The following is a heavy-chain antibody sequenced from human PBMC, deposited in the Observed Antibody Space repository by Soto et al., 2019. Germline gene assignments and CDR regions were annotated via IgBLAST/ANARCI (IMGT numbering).Heavy chain of an antibody. CDR3: ARGAGYCSSTSCRIDY. CDR2: IIPIFGTA. J-gene: IGHJ4*02. CDR1: GGTFSSYA. V-gene: IGHV1-69*13. D-gene: IGHD2-2*01. Sequence: ASVKVSCKASGGTFSSYAISWVRQAPGQGLEWMGGIIPIFGTANYAQKFQGRVTITADESTSTAYMELSSLRSEDTAVYYCARGAGYCSSTSCRIDYWGQGTLVTVSS.